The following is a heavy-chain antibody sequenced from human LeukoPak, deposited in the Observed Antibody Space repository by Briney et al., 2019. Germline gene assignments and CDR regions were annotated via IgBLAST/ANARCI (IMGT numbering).Heavy chain of an antibody. CDR2: ISSNSRYT. V-gene: IGHV3-11*05. CDR1: GFMFSDYF. D-gene: IGHD2-8*01. CDR3: ARDNGNKYYFDY. Sequence: PGGSLRLSCEASGFMFSDYFMSWIRQAPGKELEWISYISSNSRYTKYADSVKGRFTISRDNAKKSLYLQMNSLRAEDTAVYYCARDNGNKYYFDYWGQGTLVTVSS. J-gene: IGHJ4*02.